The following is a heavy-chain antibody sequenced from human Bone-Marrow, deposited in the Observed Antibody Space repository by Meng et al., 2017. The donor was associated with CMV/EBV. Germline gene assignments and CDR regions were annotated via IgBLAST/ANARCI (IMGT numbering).Heavy chain of an antibody. V-gene: IGHV3-30*18. CDR1: VFPFVNYG. Sequence: ASVFPFVNYGLHWVRQAPGKGLEWVAFISYDGSNKYYGDSVKGRFTISRDTSQNTLYLQMNSLRAEDTAVYYCAKAGYSSGWYDPRYWGQGTLVTVSS. CDR3: AKAGYSSGWYDPRY. CDR2: ISYDGSNK. J-gene: IGHJ4*02. D-gene: IGHD6-19*01.